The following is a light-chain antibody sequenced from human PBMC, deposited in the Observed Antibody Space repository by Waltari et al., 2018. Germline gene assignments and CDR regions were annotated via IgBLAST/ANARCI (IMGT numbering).Light chain of an antibody. CDR2: EFS. CDR1: QSRLQVEAKPY. CDR3: VRATHWPWA. Sequence: QSRLQVEAKPYFHWFQQRPGQPPMGLIYEFSTRDSVVADRFSCIVSGTDFTRRISRVEAEDVGTYHCVRATHWPWACGQGTKVEIK. V-gene: IGKV2-30*02. J-gene: IGKJ1*01.